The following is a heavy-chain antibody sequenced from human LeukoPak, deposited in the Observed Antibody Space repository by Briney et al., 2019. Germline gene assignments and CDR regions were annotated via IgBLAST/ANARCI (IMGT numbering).Heavy chain of an antibody. D-gene: IGHD5-18*01. Sequence: PGGSLRLSCAASGFTFSSYAMSWVRQAPGKGLEWVSAISGSGGSTYYADSVKGRFTISRDNSKNTLYLKMNSLRAEDTAVYYCAKDWGYSYGETYWGQGTLVTVSS. CDR1: GFTFSSYA. CDR2: ISGSGGST. J-gene: IGHJ4*02. V-gene: IGHV3-23*01. CDR3: AKDWGYSYGETY.